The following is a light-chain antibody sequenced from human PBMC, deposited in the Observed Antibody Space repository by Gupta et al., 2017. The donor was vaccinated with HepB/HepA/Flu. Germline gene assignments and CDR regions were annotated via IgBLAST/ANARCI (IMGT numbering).Light chain of an antibody. CDR2: WAS. Sequence: DIVMTQTPGFMSVSTGERATINCKSSQSVLYSTNNKNYLAWYQQKPGQPPKLIIYWASTRESGVPERFSGSGSGTDFTIIIISLQAEDGAVYFCQQYYNTPWTFGQGTKVEIK. CDR1: QSVLYSTNNKNY. CDR3: QQYYNTPWT. J-gene: IGKJ1*01. V-gene: IGKV4-1*01.